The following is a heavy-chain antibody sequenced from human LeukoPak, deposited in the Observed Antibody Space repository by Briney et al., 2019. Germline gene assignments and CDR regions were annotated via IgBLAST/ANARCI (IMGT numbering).Heavy chain of an antibody. CDR1: GGSISSGDYY. CDR2: IYYSGST. V-gene: IGHV4-30-4*08. Sequence: PSETLSLTCTVSGGSISSGDYYWSWIRQPPGKGLEWIGYIYYSGSTYYNPSLKSRVTISVATSKNQFSLKLSSVTATDTAVYYCARSSGSYYWFDPWGQGTLVTVSS. J-gene: IGHJ5*02. CDR3: ARSSGSYYWFDP. D-gene: IGHD1-26*01.